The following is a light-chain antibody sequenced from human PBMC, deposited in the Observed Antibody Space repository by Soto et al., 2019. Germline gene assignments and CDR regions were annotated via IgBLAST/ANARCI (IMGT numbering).Light chain of an antibody. Sequence: EIVMTQSPPSLSVSPGERATLPCRASQSVSTNLAWYQQKPGQAPRLLIYGASTRATGIPARFSGSGSETEFTLTITSLQSEDFAVYYCHQYNNWPYTFGQGTKLEI. CDR1: QSVSTN. CDR2: GAS. CDR3: HQYNNWPYT. V-gene: IGKV3-15*01. J-gene: IGKJ2*01.